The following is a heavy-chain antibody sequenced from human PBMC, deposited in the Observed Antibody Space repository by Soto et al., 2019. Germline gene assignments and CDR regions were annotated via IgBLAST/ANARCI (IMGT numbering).Heavy chain of an antibody. CDR2: ISSSSSTI. V-gene: IGHV3-48*02. J-gene: IGHJ4*02. D-gene: IGHD1-1*01. Sequence: EVQLVESGGGLLHLGGPRRFSGEASGLTLSNNNMNWSPRAQGKGLEWVSYISSSSSTIYYADSVKGRFTISRDNAKNSLYLQMNSLRDEDTAVYYCARDWKGAQNYWGQGTLVTVSS. CDR1: GLTLSNNN. CDR3: ARDWKGAQNY.